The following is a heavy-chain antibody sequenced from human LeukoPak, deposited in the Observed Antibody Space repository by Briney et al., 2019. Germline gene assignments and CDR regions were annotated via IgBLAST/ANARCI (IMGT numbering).Heavy chain of an antibody. CDR3: ATSLVGFLEWLSSTPQKYYFDY. V-gene: IGHV1-24*01. D-gene: IGHD3-3*02. Sequence: GGSLRLSCAASGFTFSSYGMHWVRQAPGKGLEWMGGFDPEDGETIYAQKFQGRVTMTEDTSTDTAYMELSSLRSEDTAVYYCATSLVGFLEWLSSTPQKYYFDYWGQGTLVTVSS. CDR2: FDPEDGET. CDR1: GFTFSSYG. J-gene: IGHJ4*02.